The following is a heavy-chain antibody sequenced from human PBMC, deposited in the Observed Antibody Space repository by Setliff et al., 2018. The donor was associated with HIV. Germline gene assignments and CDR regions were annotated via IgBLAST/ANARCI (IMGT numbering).Heavy chain of an antibody. V-gene: IGHV4-30-2*01. J-gene: IGHJ4*02. CDR1: GGSISSGGYS. CDR3: ARLVMVRGVPSFFDY. D-gene: IGHD3-10*01. CDR2: IYHSGST. Sequence: SETLSLTCAVSGGSISSGGYSWSWIRQPPGKGLEWIGYIYHSGSTYYNPSPKSRVTISVDRSKNQFSLKLSSVTAADTAVYYCARLVMVRGVPSFFDYWGQGTLVTVSS.